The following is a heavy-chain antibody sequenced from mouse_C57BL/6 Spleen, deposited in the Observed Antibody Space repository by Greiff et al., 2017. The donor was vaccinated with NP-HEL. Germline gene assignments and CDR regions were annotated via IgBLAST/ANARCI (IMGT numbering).Heavy chain of an antibody. J-gene: IGHJ1*03. D-gene: IGHD1-1*01. CDR3: ACSVSTTVVDWYFDV. CDR2: IYPGDGDT. CDR1: GYAFSSSW. Sequence: VQLQQSGPELVKPGASVKISCKASGYAFSSSWMNWVKQRPGKGLEWIGRIYPGDGDTNYNGKFKGKATLTADKSSSTAYMQLSSLTSEDSAVYFGACSVSTTVVDWYFDVWGKGTTLTVSS. V-gene: IGHV1-82*01.